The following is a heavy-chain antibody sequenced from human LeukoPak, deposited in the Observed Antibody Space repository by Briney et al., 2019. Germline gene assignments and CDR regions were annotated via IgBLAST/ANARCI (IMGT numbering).Heavy chain of an antibody. CDR3: AKPRITIFGVVLTGNAFDI. D-gene: IGHD3-3*01. Sequence: GGSLRLSCGASGFTLSTCWVHWVRQAPGKGLEWVANIKEDGSEKYYVDSVKGRFTISRDNAKNSVYQQMNSLRAEDTAVYYCAKPRITIFGVVLTGNAFDIWGQGTMVTVSS. J-gene: IGHJ3*02. CDR2: IKEDGSEK. V-gene: IGHV3-7*02. CDR1: GFTLSTCW.